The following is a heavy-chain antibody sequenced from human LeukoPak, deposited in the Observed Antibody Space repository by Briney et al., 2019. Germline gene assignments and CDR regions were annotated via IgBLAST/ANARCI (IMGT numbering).Heavy chain of an antibody. CDR3: ARAGIPSSSSYLSYYYYYYMDV. Sequence: ASVKVSCKASGYTFTGYYMHWVRQAPGQGLEWMGWINTNTGNPTYAQGFTGRFVFSLDTSVSTAYLQISSLKAEDTAVYYCARAGIPSSSSYLSYYYYYYMDVWGKGTTVTVSS. CDR2: INTNTGNP. J-gene: IGHJ6*03. V-gene: IGHV7-4-1*02. D-gene: IGHD6-6*01. CDR1: GYTFTGYY.